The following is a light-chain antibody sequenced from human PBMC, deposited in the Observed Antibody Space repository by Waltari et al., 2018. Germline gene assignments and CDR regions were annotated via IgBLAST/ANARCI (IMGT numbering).Light chain of an antibody. CDR1: QSVGTY. CDR2: DAS. CDR3: QQRRNWPLT. V-gene: IGKV3-11*01. J-gene: IGKJ4*01. Sequence: IVLTQSPAILSFSPGERATLSCRTSQSVGTYLAWYQQRPGQSPRLLIYDASYRATGIPARFSGSGSETDFTLTISSLQPEDFAVYYCQQRRNWPLTFGGGTRVEI.